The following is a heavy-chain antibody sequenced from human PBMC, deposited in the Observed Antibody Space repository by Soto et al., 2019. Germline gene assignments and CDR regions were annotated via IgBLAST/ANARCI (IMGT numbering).Heavy chain of an antibody. V-gene: IGHV3-23*01. D-gene: IGHD7-27*01. CDR2: ISGGGDAA. J-gene: IGHJ2*01. Sequence: EVQVLESGGGLVQPGGSLRLSCAGSGFTFINYAMNWVRQAPGKGLEWVASISGGGDAAFFPDSVRGRFTISRDNSKNTVTLQMNSLGVDDTAVYYCARKILGSTTRPNYWYFDLWGRCTLVTVSS. CDR1: GFTFINYA. CDR3: ARKILGSTTRPNYWYFDL.